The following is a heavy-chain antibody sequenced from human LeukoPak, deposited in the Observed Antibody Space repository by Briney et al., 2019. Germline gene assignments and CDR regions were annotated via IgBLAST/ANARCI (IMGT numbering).Heavy chain of an antibody. CDR2: IHYSGST. V-gene: IGHV4-59*01. J-gene: IGHJ4*02. CDR1: GGSISSYY. D-gene: IGHD6-19*01. Sequence: SETLSLTCTVSGGSISSYYWSWIRRPPGKGLKWIGYIHYSGSTNYNPSLKSRVTISVDTSKNQFSLKLSSVTAADTAVYYCARPGSYNGWYYFDYWGQGTLVTVSS. CDR3: ARPGSYNGWYYFDY.